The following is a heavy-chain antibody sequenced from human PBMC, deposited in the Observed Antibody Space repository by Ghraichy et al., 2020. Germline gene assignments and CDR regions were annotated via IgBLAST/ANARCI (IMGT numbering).Heavy chain of an antibody. CDR3: ARAYCSSTSCYESVIWFDP. V-gene: IGHV4-31*03. CDR1: GGSISSGGYY. D-gene: IGHD2-2*01. J-gene: IGHJ5*02. CDR2: IYYSGST. Sequence: SETLSLTCTVSGGSISSGGYYWSWIRQHPGKGLEWIGYIYYSGSTYYNPSLKSRVTISVDTSKNQFSLKLSSVTAADTAVYYCARAYCSSTSCYESVIWFDPWGQGTLVTVSS.